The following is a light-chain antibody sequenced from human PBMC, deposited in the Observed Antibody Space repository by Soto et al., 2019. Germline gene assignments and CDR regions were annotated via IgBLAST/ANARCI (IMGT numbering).Light chain of an antibody. CDR1: QGISSY. J-gene: IGKJ1*01. V-gene: IGKV1-8*01. CDR3: QQYYSYPWT. CDR2: AAS. Sequence: AIRMTQSPSSLSASTGDRVTITCRASQGISSYLAWYQQKPGKAPKLLIYAASTLQSGVPSRFSGSGSGTDFTLTISCLQSEDFATYYCQQYYSYPWTFGQRTKVDIK.